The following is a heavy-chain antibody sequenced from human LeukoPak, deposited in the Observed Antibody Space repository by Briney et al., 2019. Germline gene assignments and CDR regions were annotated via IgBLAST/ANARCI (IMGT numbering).Heavy chain of an antibody. D-gene: IGHD4-17*01. J-gene: IGHJ2*01. Sequence: GASVKVSCKASGYAFTSFDINWVRQATGQGLEWMGYMNPNSGNTGYAQKFQGRVTMTRDTSISTAYMELSSLRSDDTAVYYCARGGDYYWYFDLWGRGTLVTVSS. CDR3: ARGGDYYWYFDL. CDR1: GYAFTSFD. V-gene: IGHV1-8*01. CDR2: MNPNSGNT.